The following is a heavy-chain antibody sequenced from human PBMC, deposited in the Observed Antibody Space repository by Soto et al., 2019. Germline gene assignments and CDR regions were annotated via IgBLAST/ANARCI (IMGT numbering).Heavy chain of an antibody. CDR3: ARGSPRYYDSSGYSLWYFDL. V-gene: IGHV3-48*02. D-gene: IGHD3-22*01. CDR2: ISSSGSAM. J-gene: IGHJ2*01. CDR1: GFTLSSYS. Sequence: EVQLVESGAGLVQPGGSLRLSCAVSGFTLSSYSLNWVRQAPGKGLERVSYISSSGSAMYFADSVKGRFTISRDNAKNSLYLQMNSLRDEDTAVYYCARGSPRYYDSSGYSLWYFDLWGRGTLVTVSS.